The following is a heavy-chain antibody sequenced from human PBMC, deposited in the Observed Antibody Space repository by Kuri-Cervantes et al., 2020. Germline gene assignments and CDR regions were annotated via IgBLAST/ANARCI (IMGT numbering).Heavy chain of an antibody. V-gene: IGHV3-33*06. CDR1: GFTFSSYG. J-gene: IGHJ6*02. D-gene: IGHD3-9*01. CDR2: IWYDGSNK. CDR3: AKGREYYDFLTGYSLSAIYGMDV. Sequence: GESLKISCAASGFTFSSYGMHWVRQAPGKGLEWVAVIWYDGSNKYYADSVKGRFTISRDNSKNTLYLQMNSLRAEDTAVYCCAKGREYYDFLTGYSLSAIYGMDVWGQGTTVTVSS.